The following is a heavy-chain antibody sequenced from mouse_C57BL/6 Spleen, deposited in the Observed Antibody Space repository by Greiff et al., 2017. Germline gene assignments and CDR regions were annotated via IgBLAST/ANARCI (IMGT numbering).Heavy chain of an antibody. D-gene: IGHD2-3*01. CDR2: IDPEDGET. V-gene: IGHV14-2*01. CDR1: GFNIKDYY. Sequence: VQLKQSGAELVKPGASVKLSCTASGFNIKDYYMHWVKQRPEQGLEWIGRIDPEDGETKYAPKFQGKATITADTSSNTAYLQLSSLTSEDTAVYYCASHDDGYLAWFAYWGQGTLVTVSA. CDR3: ASHDDGYLAWFAY. J-gene: IGHJ3*01.